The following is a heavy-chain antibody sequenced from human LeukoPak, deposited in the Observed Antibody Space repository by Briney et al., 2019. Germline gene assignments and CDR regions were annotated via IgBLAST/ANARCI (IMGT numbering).Heavy chain of an antibody. J-gene: IGHJ3*02. CDR3: ARDSSRSHAFDI. CDR1: GGAISIYY. D-gene: IGHD6-19*01. Sequence: PSETLSLTWTVSGGAISIYYWSLIRQPPGKGLEWIGYIYYSGSTNYNPSLKTRVPISVDTSKNQFSRKLSSVTAAEPAVYYCARDSSRSHAFDISGEGTTVTASS. V-gene: IGHV4-59*01. CDR2: IYYSGST.